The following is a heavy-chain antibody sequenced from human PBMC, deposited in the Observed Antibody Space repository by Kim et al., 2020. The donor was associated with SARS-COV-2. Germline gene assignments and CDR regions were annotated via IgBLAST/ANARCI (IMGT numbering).Heavy chain of an antibody. Sequence: GGSLRLSCAASGFAFSSYAMSWVRQAPGKGLEWVSLLSGSGGTTYYADSVKGRFTISRDNSENTLYLQMNNLRAEDTAVYFCAKALPVVITNFDCWGQGTLVTVSS. CDR1: GFAFSSYA. CDR3: AKALPVVITNFDC. CDR2: LSGSGGTT. D-gene: IGHD3-22*01. J-gene: IGHJ4*02. V-gene: IGHV3-23*01.